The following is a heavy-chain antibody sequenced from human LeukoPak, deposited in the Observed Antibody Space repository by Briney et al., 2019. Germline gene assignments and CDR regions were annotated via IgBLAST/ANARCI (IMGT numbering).Heavy chain of an antibody. Sequence: GGSLRLSCAASGFNFNTYWMSWVCQAPGKGLEWVSYISSSSSTIYYADSVKGRFTISRDNAKNSLYLQMNSLRAEDTAVYYCVRDLIAAAPDVEGYWGQGTLVTVSS. CDR1: GFNFNTYW. CDR2: ISSSSSTI. CDR3: VRDLIAAAPDVEGY. V-gene: IGHV3-48*01. J-gene: IGHJ4*02. D-gene: IGHD6-13*01.